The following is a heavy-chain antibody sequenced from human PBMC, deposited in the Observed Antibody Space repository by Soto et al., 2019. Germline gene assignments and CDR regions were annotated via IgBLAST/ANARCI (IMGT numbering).Heavy chain of an antibody. CDR3: ARVGVMYSSSWEGAGWFDP. CDR1: GGSISSGDYY. CDR2: IYYSGST. J-gene: IGHJ5*02. D-gene: IGHD6-13*01. V-gene: IGHV4-30-4*01. Sequence: QVQLQESGPGLVKPSQTLSLTCTVSGGSISSGDYYWSWIRQPPGKGLEWIGYIYYSGSTYYNPSLKSRVTISVDTSKNQFPLKLSSVTAADTAVYYCARVGVMYSSSWEGAGWFDPWGQGTLVTVSS.